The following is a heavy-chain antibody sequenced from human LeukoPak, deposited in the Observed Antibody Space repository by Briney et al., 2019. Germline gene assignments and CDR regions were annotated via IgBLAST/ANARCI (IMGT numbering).Heavy chain of an antibody. CDR3: ARAWRAGEYYDSSGYYQYDY. CDR1: GGTFSSYA. CDR2: IIPIFGTA. Sequence: GASVKVSCKASGGTFSSYAISWVRQAPGQGLEWMGGIIPIFGTANYAQKFQGRVTITADESTSTAYMELSSLRSEDTAVYYCARAWRAGEYYDSSGYYQYDYRGQGTLVTVSS. J-gene: IGHJ4*02. V-gene: IGHV1-69*13. D-gene: IGHD3-22*01.